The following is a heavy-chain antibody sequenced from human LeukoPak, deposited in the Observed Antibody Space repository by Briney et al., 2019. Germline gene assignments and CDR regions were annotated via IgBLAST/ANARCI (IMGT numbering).Heavy chain of an antibody. V-gene: IGHV4-61*01. CDR1: GSSVSSGSYY. CDR3: ARDEVGYDILTGYYSTWFDP. Sequence: PSETLSLTCTVSGSSVSSGSYYWSWIRQPPGKGLEWIGYFYYRGSTKYNPSHKSRVAISVDTSKNQFSLKLSSVTAADTAVYYCARDEVGYDILTGYYSTWFDPWGQGTLVTVSS. D-gene: IGHD3-9*01. CDR2: FYYRGST. J-gene: IGHJ5*02.